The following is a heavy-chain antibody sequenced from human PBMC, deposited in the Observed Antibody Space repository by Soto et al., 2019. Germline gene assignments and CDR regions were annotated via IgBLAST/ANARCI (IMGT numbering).Heavy chain of an antibody. J-gene: IGHJ5*02. D-gene: IGHD3-3*01. CDR2: ISNSGSS. V-gene: IGHV4-30-4*01. CDR1: GGSIISGNYY. CDR3: ARVGTIFGIVSNNWFDP. Sequence: PSETLSLTCTVSGGSIISGNYYLSWIRQSPEKGLEWIGYISNSGSSYYNPSLKGRLTTSLDTSKNQLSLQLSSVTAADTAVYYCARVGTIFGIVSNNWFDPWGQGILVTVSS.